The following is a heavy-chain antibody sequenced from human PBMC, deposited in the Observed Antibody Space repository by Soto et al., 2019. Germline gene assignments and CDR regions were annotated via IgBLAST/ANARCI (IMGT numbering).Heavy chain of an antibody. D-gene: IGHD1-1*01. CDR1: GLGFTDAL. V-gene: IGHV3-15*01. J-gene: IGHJ4*02. Sequence: GVPLRLSCPAAGLGFTDALMNWVHKTPGKGLEWVGRIKSETDGGITDYAAPVKGRFTISRDDSKSTLYLQMDSLKTEDTAVYNCTTRAAHWNHYSFYFDHWGQGALVTVSS. CDR3: TTRAAHWNHYSFYFDH. CDR2: IKSETDGGIT.